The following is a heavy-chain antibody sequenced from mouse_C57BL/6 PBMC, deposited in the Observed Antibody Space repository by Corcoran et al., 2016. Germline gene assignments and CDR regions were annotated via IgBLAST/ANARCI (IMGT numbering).Heavy chain of an antibody. D-gene: IGHD4-1*01. CDR2: INTYSGVP. V-gene: IGHV9-3*01. J-gene: IGHJ2*01. Sequence: QIQLVQSGPELKKPGETVKISCKASGYTFTTYGMSWVKQAPGKGLKWMGWINTYSGVPTYADDFKGRFAFSLETSASTAYLQINNLKNEDTATYCCARWNWDSFDYGGQGTTLTVSS. CDR3: ARWNWDSFDY. CDR1: GYTFTTYG.